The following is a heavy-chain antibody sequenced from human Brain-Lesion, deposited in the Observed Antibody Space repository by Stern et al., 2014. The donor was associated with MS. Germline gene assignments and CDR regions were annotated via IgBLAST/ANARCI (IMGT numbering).Heavy chain of an antibody. J-gene: IGHJ6*02. CDR3: ARDQRGITIFGVVTDYYYLGMDV. CDR1: GYIFTGYY. CDR2: INPNTGGT. V-gene: IGHV1-2*02. D-gene: IGHD3-3*01. Sequence: VQLLESGAEVKKPGASVKVSCKTSGYIFTGYYIHWVRQAPGQGLEWMAWINPNTGGTKDAQKFQGRVTMSRDTSISTAYVELSSLTSDDTAVYYCARDQRGITIFGVVTDYYYLGMDVWGQGTTVTVS.